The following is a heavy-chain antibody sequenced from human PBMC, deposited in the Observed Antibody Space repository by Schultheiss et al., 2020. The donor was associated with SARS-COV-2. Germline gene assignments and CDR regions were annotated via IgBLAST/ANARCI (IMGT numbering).Heavy chain of an antibody. CDR2: ISAYNGNT. CDR1: GYTFTGYY. CDR3: ARATDRGYLGVVRWDFDY. Sequence: ASVKVSCKASGYTFTGYYIHWVRQAPGQGLEWMGWISAYNGNTNYAQKLQGRVTMTTDTSTSTAYMELRSLRSDDTAVYYCARATDRGYLGVVRWDFDYWGQGTLVTVSS. J-gene: IGHJ4*02. D-gene: IGHD4-23*01. V-gene: IGHV1-18*04.